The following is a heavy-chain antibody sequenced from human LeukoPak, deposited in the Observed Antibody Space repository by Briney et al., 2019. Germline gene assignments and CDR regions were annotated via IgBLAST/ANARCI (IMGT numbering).Heavy chain of an antibody. J-gene: IGHJ4*02. V-gene: IGHV3-9*01. CDR2: ISWNSGNT. D-gene: IGHD3-10*01. Sequence: GRSLRLSCAASVVTFDNYVMCCVRDAPGEGLEWVSGISWNSGNTCFTHSVKGRFTISRDNAENSLYLQMSSLTPEDAAFYFCAKDMNSYGSGSSYNPWGPFDSWGQGTLVTVSS. CDR1: VVTFDNYV. CDR3: AKDMNSYGSGSSYNPWGPFDS.